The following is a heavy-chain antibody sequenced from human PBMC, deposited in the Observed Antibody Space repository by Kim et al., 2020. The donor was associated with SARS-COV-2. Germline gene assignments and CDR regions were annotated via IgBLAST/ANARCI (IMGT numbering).Heavy chain of an antibody. CDR3: ARRGRGIAAAGMPYYYGMDV. D-gene: IGHD6-13*01. J-gene: IGHJ6*02. CDR2: IDPSDSYT. CDR1: GYSFTSYW. V-gene: IGHV5-10-1*01. Sequence: GESLKISCKGSGYSFTSYWISWVRQMPGKGLEWMGRIDPSDSYTNYSPSFQGHVTISADKSISTAYLQWSSLKASDTAMYYCARRGRGIAAAGMPYYYGMDVWGQGTTVTVSS.